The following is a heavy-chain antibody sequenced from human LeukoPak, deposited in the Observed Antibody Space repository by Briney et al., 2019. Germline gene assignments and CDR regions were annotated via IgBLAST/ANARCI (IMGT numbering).Heavy chain of an antibody. CDR3: ARDGAWFDYGSSGFNWFDP. CDR1: GFTFSSYS. Sequence: GGSLRLSCAASGFTFSSYSMNWVRQAPGKGLEWVSSISSSSSYIYYADSVKGRFTISRDNAKNSLYLQMNSLRAEDTAVYYCARDGAWFDYGSSGFNWFDPWGQGTLVTVSS. J-gene: IGHJ5*02. CDR2: ISSSSSYI. D-gene: IGHD3-22*01. V-gene: IGHV3-21*01.